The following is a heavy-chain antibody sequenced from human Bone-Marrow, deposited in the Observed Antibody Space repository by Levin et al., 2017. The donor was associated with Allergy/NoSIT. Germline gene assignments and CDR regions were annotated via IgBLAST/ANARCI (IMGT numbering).Heavy chain of an antibody. CDR2: ISPNSGGT. V-gene: IGHV1-2*02. CDR3: SRRPHYYDSSGYYGSHAFDI. CDR1: GYSFTGFY. J-gene: IGHJ3*02. D-gene: IGHD3-22*01. Sequence: ASVKVSCKASGYSFTGFYLQWIRQAPRQGLEWMGWISPNSGGTNYAQKFQGRVTMSRDTSISTAYMELSRLRSDDTAVYYCSRRPHYYDSSGYYGSHAFDIWGQGTMVTVSS.